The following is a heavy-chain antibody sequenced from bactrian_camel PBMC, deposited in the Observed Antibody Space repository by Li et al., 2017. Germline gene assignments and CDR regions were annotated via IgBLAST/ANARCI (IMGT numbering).Heavy chain of an antibody. CDR3: AADRQYGGRWPLCVDHD. CDR1: ESGYTIST. CDR2: VDMEDST. D-gene: IGHD6*01. V-gene: IGHV3S53*01. J-gene: IGHJ4*01. Sequence: HVQLVESGGGSVQAGGSLRLSCAASESGYTISTYCMGWFRQAPGKEREGVANVDMEDSTTYADSVKGRFAISRDNLKNTLYLQMNSLKPEDTAVYYCAADRQYGGRWPLCVDHDWGQGTQVTVS.